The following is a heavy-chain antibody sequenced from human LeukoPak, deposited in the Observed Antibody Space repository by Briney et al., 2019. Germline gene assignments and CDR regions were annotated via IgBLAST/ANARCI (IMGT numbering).Heavy chain of an antibody. D-gene: IGHD1-7*01. Sequence: GGSLRLSCAAPGFTFSSYGMSWVRQAPGKGLEWVSGISDSGGSTYYADSVKGRFTISRDNSKNTLYLQMNSLRAEDTAVYYCAKQGKTRNWNCYQAKPVHWGQGTLVTVSS. CDR2: ISDSGGST. CDR3: AKQGKTRNWNCYQAKPVH. J-gene: IGHJ4*02. CDR1: GFTFSSYG. V-gene: IGHV3-23*01.